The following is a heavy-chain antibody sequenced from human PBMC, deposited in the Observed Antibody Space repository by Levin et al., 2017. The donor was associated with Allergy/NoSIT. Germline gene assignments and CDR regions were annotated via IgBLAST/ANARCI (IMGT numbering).Heavy chain of an antibody. CDR3: ARDYYDILTGYLWVYYFDY. CDR1: GGTFSSYA. CDR2: IIPILGIA. V-gene: IGHV1-69*04. Sequence: SVKVSCKASGGTFSSYAISWVRQAPGQGLEWMGRIIPILGIANYAQKFQGRVTITADKSTSTAYMELSSLRSEDTAVYYCARDYYDILTGYLWVYYFDYWGQGTLVTVSS. D-gene: IGHD3-9*01. J-gene: IGHJ4*02.